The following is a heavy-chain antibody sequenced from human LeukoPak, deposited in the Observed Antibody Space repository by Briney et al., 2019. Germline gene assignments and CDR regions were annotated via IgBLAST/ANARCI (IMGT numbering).Heavy chain of an antibody. Sequence: GGSLRLSCAASGFTFSNYGIHWVRQAPGKGLEWVAFIRYDGTDTYYADSVKGRFTISRDSSRNTVYLQVNSLRDDDTAVYYCAKSPYRGGSSWTEFVYWGQGTLVTVSS. D-gene: IGHD2-2*01. CDR1: GFTFSNYG. J-gene: IGHJ4*02. CDR3: AKSPYRGGSSWTEFVY. CDR2: IRYDGTDT. V-gene: IGHV3-30*02.